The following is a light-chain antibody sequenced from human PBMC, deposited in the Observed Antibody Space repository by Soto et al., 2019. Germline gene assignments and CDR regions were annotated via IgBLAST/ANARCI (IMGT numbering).Light chain of an antibody. V-gene: IGLV2-23*02. CDR2: EVS. Sequence: QSALTQPASVSGSPGQSITISCTGTSSDVGSYNLVSWYQQHPGKAPKLMIYEVSKRPSGVSNRFSGSKSGNTASLTICGLQAEDEADYYCCSCAGSSTVVFGGGTQLTVL. J-gene: IGLJ2*01. CDR3: CSCAGSSTVV. CDR1: SSDVGSYNL.